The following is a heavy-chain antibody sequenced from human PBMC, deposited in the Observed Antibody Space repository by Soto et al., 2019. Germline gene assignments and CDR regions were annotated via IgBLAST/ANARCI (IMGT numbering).Heavy chain of an antibody. Sequence: PSETLSLTCVVYSGSFSGYYWSWIRQPPGKGLEWIGEINHSGSTNYSPSLKSRVTISADTSKNQFSLKLSSVTAADTAVYYCDFSSVSYGPVGYWGQGTLVTVSS. V-gene: IGHV4-34*01. D-gene: IGHD3-10*01. CDR3: DFSSVSYGPVGY. CDR2: INHSGST. J-gene: IGHJ4*02. CDR1: SGSFSGYY.